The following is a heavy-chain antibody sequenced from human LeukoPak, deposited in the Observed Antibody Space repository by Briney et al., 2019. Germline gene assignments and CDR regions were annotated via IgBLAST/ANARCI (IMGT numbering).Heavy chain of an antibody. CDR3: ATDSSGWSPRNFRFDY. J-gene: IGHJ4*02. Sequence: ASVKVSCKVSGYTLTELSMHWVRQAPGKGLEWMGGFDPEDGETIYAQKFQGRVTMTEDTSTDTAYMELSSLRSEDTAVYYCATDSSGWSPRNFRFDYWGQGTLVTVSS. D-gene: IGHD6-19*01. CDR2: FDPEDGET. CDR1: GYTLTELS. V-gene: IGHV1-24*01.